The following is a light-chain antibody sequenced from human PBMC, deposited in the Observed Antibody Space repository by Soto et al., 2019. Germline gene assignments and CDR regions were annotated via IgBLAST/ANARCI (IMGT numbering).Light chain of an antibody. V-gene: IGKV3D-20*02. CDR3: QQRSDWPWT. J-gene: IGKJ1*01. Sequence: DIALTPSPGPPSLSPGERATLSFRASQSVSSNYLAWYQQKPGQAPRLLIYGASTRATGVPDRFSGSGSGTDFTLTTSNLEPEDFAVYYCQQRSDWPWTFGQGTKVDIK. CDR1: QSVSSNY. CDR2: GAS.